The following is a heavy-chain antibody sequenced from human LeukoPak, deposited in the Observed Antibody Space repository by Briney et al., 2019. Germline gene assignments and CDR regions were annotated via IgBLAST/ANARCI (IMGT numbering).Heavy chain of an antibody. Sequence: GGSLRLSCAAPGFTFSDYYMSWIRQAPGKGLEWVSYISSSGSTIYYADSVKGRFTISRDNAKNSLYLQMNSLRAEDTAVYYCARTPRIWFGELHYYYGMDVWGQGTTVTVSS. CDR2: ISSSGSTI. J-gene: IGHJ6*02. D-gene: IGHD3-10*01. CDR1: GFTFSDYY. CDR3: ARTPRIWFGELHYYYGMDV. V-gene: IGHV3-11*01.